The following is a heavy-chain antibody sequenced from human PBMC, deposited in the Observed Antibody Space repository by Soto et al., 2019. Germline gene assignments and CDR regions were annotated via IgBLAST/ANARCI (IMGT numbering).Heavy chain of an antibody. D-gene: IGHD3-22*01. J-gene: IGHJ5*02. V-gene: IGHV4-31*03. CDR1: GGSMSDGYY. CDR3: ARRDRSGFSYWLDT. CDR2: ISASGST. Sequence: SETLSLTCTVSGGSMSDGYYWTWIRQHPGKGLEWIGSISASGSTSYNPSLKSRLTVSVDKSKNQFSLNLRSVTAADTAVYYCARRDRSGFSYWLDTWGQGTLVTVSS.